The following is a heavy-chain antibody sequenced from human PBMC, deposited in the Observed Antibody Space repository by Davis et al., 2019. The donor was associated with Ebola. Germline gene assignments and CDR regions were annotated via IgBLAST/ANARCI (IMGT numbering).Heavy chain of an antibody. V-gene: IGHV1-46*03. CDR1: GYTFINFG. J-gene: IGHJ3*02. CDR2: INPNDGRT. Sequence: ASVKVSCKASGYTFINFGIPWVRQAPGQGLEWMGMINPNDGRTIYAQKFQGRVTVTRDTSTTTVYMDLSSLRSEDTALYYCTTPGGQDSGYDVFDIWGQGTMVTVSS. CDR3: TTPGGQDSGYDVFDI. D-gene: IGHD5-12*01.